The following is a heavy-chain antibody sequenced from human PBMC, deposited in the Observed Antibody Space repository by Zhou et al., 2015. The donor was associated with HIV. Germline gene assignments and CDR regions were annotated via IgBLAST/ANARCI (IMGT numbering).Heavy chain of an antibody. CDR2: ISGSSNHI. CDR1: GFTFSTYS. J-gene: IGHJ2*01. V-gene: IGHV3-21*02. D-gene: IGHD3-10*01. CDR3: ARDRSPAFRGWYLDL. Sequence: EVRLVESGGGLVKPGGSLRLSCAASGFTFSTYSINWVRQAPGKGLEWVSSISGSSNHIYYADSVKGRFTISRDNAKNSLYLQMNSLRAEDTAVYYCARDRSPAFRGWYLDLWGRGTLVTVFS.